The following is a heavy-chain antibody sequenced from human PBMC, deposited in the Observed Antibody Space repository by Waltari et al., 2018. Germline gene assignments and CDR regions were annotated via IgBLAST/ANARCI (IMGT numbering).Heavy chain of an antibody. V-gene: IGHV1-2*02. CDR2: INPNSGGT. Sequence: QVQLVQSGAEVKKPGASVKVSCKASGYTFTGAYMHWVRPAPGQGLEWMGWINPNSGGTNYAQKFQGRVTMTRDTSISTAYMELSRLRSDDTAVYYCAREDSSGPGGFDPWGQGTLVTVSS. CDR1: GYTFTGAY. CDR3: AREDSSGPGGFDP. D-gene: IGHD6-19*01. J-gene: IGHJ5*02.